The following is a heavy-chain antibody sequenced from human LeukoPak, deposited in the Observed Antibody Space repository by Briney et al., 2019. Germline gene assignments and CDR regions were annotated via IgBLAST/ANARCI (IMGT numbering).Heavy chain of an antibody. V-gene: IGHV4-59*01. CDR2: IYYSGST. CDR1: GGSISSYY. J-gene: IGHJ6*03. D-gene: IGHD3-16*01. CDR3: ARGGSDDYYYYYMDV. Sequence: SETLPLTCTVSGGSISSYYWSWIRQPPGKGLEWIGYIYYSGSTNYNPSLKSRVTISVDTSKNQFSLKLSSVTAADTAVYYCARGGSDDYYYYYMDVWGKGTTVTVSS.